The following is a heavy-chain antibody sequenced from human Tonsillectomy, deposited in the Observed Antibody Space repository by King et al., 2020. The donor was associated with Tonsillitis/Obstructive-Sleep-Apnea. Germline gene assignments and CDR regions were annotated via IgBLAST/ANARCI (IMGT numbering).Heavy chain of an antibody. CDR2: ISSSGSTI. D-gene: IGHD6-19*01. V-gene: IGHV3-48*03. Sequence: VQLVESGGGLVQPGGSLRLSCAASGFTFSSYEMNWVRQAPGKGLEWVSYISSSGSTIYYADSVKGRFTISRDNAKNSLYLQMNSLRAEDTAVYYCARAIAVEGQGVDYWGQGTLVTVSS. CDR1: GFTFSSYE. J-gene: IGHJ4*02. CDR3: ARAIAVEGQGVDY.